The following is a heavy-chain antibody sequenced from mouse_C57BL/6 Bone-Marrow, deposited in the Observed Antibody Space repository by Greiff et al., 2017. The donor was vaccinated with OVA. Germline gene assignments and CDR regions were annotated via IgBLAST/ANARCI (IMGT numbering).Heavy chain of an antibody. CDR3: ARLRRGY. Sequence: VQRVESGAELARPGASVKLSCKASGYTFTSYGISWVKQRTGQGLEWIGEIYPRSGNTYYNEKFKGKATLTADKSSSTAYMELRSLTSEDSAVYFCARLRRGYWGQGTTLTVSS. D-gene: IGHD2-12*01. V-gene: IGHV1-81*01. J-gene: IGHJ2*01. CDR1: GYTFTSYG. CDR2: IYPRSGNT.